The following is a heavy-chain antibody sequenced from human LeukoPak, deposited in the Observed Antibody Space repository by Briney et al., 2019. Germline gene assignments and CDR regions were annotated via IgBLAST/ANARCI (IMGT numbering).Heavy chain of an antibody. D-gene: IGHD3-10*01. V-gene: IGHV3-53*01. CDR3: AREYYYGSGSYYNGY. J-gene: IGHJ4*02. CDR2: IYSGGTS. Sequence: PGGSLRLSCAASGFTVSSNYMTWVRQAPGKGLEWVSIIYSGGTSYYADSVKGRFTISRDKSKNTVYLQMNSLRAEDTAVYYCAREYYYGSGSYYNGYWGQGTLVTVSS. CDR1: GFTVSSNY.